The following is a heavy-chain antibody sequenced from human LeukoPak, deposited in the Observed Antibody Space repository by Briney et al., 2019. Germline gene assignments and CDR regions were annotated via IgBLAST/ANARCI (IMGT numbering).Heavy chain of an antibody. CDR1: GFTFSSYG. J-gene: IGHJ6*02. D-gene: IGHD3-16*01. CDR3: TKDSQGSYDGFWYGTYGMDV. V-gene: IGHV3-30*18. CDR2: ISNDGSKK. Sequence: PGGSLRLSCAASGFTFSSYGMHWVRQAPGKGLDWVAVISNDGSKKYYADSVKGRFTISRDNSKNTLSLQVSSLRTEDTATYYCTKDSQGSYDGFWYGTYGMDVWGQGTTVTVSS.